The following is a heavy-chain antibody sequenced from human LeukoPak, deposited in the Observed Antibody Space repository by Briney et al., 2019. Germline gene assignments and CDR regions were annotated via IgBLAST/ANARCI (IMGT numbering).Heavy chain of an antibody. J-gene: IGHJ4*02. V-gene: IGHV3-23*01. Sequence: QPGGSLRLSCAASGFTFSTYAITWVRQGPGKGLEWVSAIRPDGDRTYYANSVRGRFTISRDNSKDTVYLQINGLRVEDTAVYYRARGQSGTRGWYTVDYWGQGTLVTVSS. CDR2: IRPDGDRT. CDR1: GFTFSTYA. CDR3: ARGQSGTRGWYTVDY. D-gene: IGHD6-19*01.